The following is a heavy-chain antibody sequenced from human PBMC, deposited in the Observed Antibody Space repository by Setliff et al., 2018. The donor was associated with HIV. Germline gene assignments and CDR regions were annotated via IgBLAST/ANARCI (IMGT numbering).Heavy chain of an antibody. CDR3: ARDTYSSGPDY. D-gene: IGHD6-19*01. Sequence: ASVKVSCKASGYTFTGYYMHWVRQAPGQGLEWMGWINPNSGGTTYAQKFQGRVTMTRDTSISTAYMEVSRLRSDDTAVYYCARDTYSSGPDYWGQGTLVTVSS. J-gene: IGHJ4*02. V-gene: IGHV1-2*02. CDR1: GYTFTGYY. CDR2: INPNSGGT.